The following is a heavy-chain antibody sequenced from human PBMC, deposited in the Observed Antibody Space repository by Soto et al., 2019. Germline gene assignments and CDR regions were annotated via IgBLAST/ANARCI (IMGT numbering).Heavy chain of an antibody. D-gene: IGHD5-18*01. CDR3: ARGAAMAYGMDV. J-gene: IGHJ6*02. CDR1: GFTFSNSW. V-gene: IGHV3-15*07. CDR2: IKSLAQGGTT. Sequence: GGSLRLSCVTSGFTFSNSWMNWVRQAPGKGLEWVGRIKSLAQGGTTDYAAPVKDRFTMSRDDSKGTLYLQMNSLETEDTAVYYCARGAAMAYGMDVWGQGTTVTVSS.